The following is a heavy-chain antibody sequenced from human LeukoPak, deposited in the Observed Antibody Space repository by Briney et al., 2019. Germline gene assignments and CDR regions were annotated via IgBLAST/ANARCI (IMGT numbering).Heavy chain of an antibody. D-gene: IGHD3-10*01. J-gene: IGHJ4*02. Sequence: GASVKVSCKASGYTFTGYYMHWVRQAPGQGLEWMGWINPNSGGTNYAQKFQGRVTMTRDTSISTAYMELSSLRSEDTAVYYCARDYYGSGSYYTRSYFDYWGQGTLVTVSS. CDR2: INPNSGGT. CDR3: ARDYYGSGSYYTRSYFDY. V-gene: IGHV1-2*02. CDR1: GYTFTGYY.